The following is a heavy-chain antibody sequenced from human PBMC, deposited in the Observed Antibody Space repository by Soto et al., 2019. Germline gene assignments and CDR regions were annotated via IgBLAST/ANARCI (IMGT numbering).Heavy chain of an antibody. V-gene: IGHV3-64*04. CDR2: ISSNGGST. J-gene: IGHJ4*02. CDR1: GFTFSSYA. CDR3: AKILGDLRRAAADDYFDY. D-gene: IGHD6-13*01. Sequence: PGGSLRLSCSASGFTFSSYAMHWVRQAPGKGLEYVSTISSNGGSTYYADSVKGRFTISRDNSKNTLHLQMNSLRAEDTAVYYCAKILGDLRRAAADDYFDYWGQGTLVTVSS.